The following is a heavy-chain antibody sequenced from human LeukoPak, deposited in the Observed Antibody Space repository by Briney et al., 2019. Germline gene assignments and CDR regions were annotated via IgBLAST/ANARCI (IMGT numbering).Heavy chain of an antibody. CDR2: IYHSGST. Sequence: SETLSLTCAVSGYSISSGYYWGWIRQPPGKGLEWIGSIYHSGSTYYNPSLKSRVTISVDTSKNQFSLKLSSVTAADTAVYYCARVVWLSGLERGWFDPWGQGTLVTVSS. CDR3: ARVVWLSGLERGWFDP. J-gene: IGHJ5*02. CDR1: GYSISSGYY. D-gene: IGHD1-1*01. V-gene: IGHV4-38-2*01.